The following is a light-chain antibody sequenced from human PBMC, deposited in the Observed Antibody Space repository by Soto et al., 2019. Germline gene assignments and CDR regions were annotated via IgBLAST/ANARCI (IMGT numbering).Light chain of an antibody. CDR2: AAS. J-gene: IGKJ1*01. V-gene: IGKV1-39*01. CDR1: QSISNH. Sequence: DIQMTQSPSSLSASVEDRVIITCRASQSISNHLNWYQQKPGKAPKLLIFAASSLQSGVPSRFSGSRSGPVFTLTISSLQPEDFATYYCQQSYSSPPTFGQGTKVEIK. CDR3: QQSYSSPPT.